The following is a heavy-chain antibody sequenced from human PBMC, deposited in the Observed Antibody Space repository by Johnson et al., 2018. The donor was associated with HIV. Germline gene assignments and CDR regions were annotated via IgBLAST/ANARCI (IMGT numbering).Heavy chain of an antibody. CDR3: ARLSVAGDAFDI. Sequence: VQLVESGGGVVQPGGSLRLSCVASGFSFSRYWMTWVRQAPGNGLEWVASSKQDGIEKYDVDSVKGRFTISRDNAKNSVDLQMNSLGADDTAVYYCARLSVAGDAFDIWGQGTMVTVSS. D-gene: IGHD6-19*01. CDR1: GFSFSRYW. V-gene: IGHV3-7*03. J-gene: IGHJ3*02. CDR2: SKQDGIEK.